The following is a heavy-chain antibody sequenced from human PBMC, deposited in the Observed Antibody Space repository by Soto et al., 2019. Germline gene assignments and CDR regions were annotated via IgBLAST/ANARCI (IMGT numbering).Heavy chain of an antibody. CDR3: ASVPNGMDV. Sequence: QVQLQESGPGLVKPSQTLSLTCTVSGGSISSVDYYWSWIRQPPGKGLEWIGYIYYSGTTYYNPSLKRRVTTSVDTSTNQFSLELSSVTAADTAVYYCASVPNGMDVWGQGTTVTVSS. J-gene: IGHJ6*02. CDR1: GGSISSVDYY. V-gene: IGHV4-30-4*01. CDR2: IYYSGTT.